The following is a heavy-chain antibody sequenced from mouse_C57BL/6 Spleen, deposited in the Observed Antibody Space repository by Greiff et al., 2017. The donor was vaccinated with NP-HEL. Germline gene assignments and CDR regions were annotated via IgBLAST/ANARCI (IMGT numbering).Heavy chain of an antibody. CDR2: IYPGSGNT. V-gene: IGHV1-66*01. CDR1: GYSFTSYY. D-gene: IGHD1-1*01. CDR3: APYEAWFAY. J-gene: IGHJ3*01. Sequence: VKLQESGPELVKPGASVKISCKASGYSFTSYYIHWVKQRPGQGLEWIGWIYPGSGNTKYNEKFKGKATLTADTSSSTAYMQLSSLTSEDSAVYYCAPYEAWFAYWGQGTLVTVSA.